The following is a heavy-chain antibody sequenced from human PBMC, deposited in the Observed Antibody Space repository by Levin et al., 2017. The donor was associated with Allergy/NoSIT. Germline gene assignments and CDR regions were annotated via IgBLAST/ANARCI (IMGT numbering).Heavy chain of an antibody. D-gene: IGHD6-13*01. CDR3: AKDLRFSSSWSHFDY. J-gene: IGHJ4*02. Sequence: LSLTCAASGFIFSTSAMSWVRQAPGKGLELVSGISGSGGNTYYADSVKGRFTISRDNSKNTLSLQMNSLRAEDTALYYCAKDLRFSSSWSHFDYWGQGTLVTVSS. V-gene: IGHV3-23*01. CDR1: GFIFSTSA. CDR2: ISGSGGNT.